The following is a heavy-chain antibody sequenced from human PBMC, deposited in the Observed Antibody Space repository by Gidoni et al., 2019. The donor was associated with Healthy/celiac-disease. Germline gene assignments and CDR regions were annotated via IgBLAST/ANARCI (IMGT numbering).Heavy chain of an antibody. V-gene: IGHV3-43D*04. J-gene: IGHJ6*02. CDR2: ISWDGGST. D-gene: IGHD2-21*02. Sequence: EVQLVESGGVVVQPGGFLRLSCAASGFTLDDYAMHWVRQAPGKGLEWVSLISWDGGSTYYADSVKGRFTISRDNSKNSLYLQMNSLRAEDTALYYCAKDLFRVVVTEYYYYYYGMDVWGQGTTVTVSS. CDR3: AKDLFRVVVTEYYYYYYGMDV. CDR1: GFTLDDYA.